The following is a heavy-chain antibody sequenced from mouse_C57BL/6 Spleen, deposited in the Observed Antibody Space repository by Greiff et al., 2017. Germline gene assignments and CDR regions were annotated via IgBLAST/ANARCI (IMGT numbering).Heavy chain of an antibody. J-gene: IGHJ4*01. D-gene: IGHD3-2*02. Sequence: QVQLQQSGAELVKPGASVKLSCKASGYTFTEYTIHWVKQRSGQGLEWLGWFYPGSGSIKYNEKFKDKATLTADKSSSTVYMELIRLTSEDSAVYFCARHGREDSSGYVGAMDYWGQGTSVTVSS. CDR3: ARHGREDSSGYVGAMDY. CDR2: FYPGSGSI. CDR1: GYTFTEYT. V-gene: IGHV1-62-2*01.